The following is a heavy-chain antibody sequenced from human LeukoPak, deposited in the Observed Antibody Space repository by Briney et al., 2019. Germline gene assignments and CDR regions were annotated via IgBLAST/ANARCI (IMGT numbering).Heavy chain of an antibody. CDR2: ISSSGSTI. V-gene: IGHV3-48*01. J-gene: IGHJ4*02. CDR3: ARALHRPDY. Sequence: PGGSLRLSCAASGFTFSSYSMNWVRQAPGKGLEWVSCISSSGSTIYCADSVKGRFTISRDNAKNSLYLQMNSLRAEDTAVYYCARALHRPDYWGQGTLVTVSS. CDR1: GFTFSSYS.